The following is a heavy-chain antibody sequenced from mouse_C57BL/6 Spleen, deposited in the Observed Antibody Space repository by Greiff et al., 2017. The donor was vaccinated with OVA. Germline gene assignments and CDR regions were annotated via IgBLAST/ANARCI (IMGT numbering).Heavy chain of an antibody. D-gene: IGHD3-2*02. CDR2: IDPETGGT. V-gene: IGHV1-15*01. J-gene: IGHJ3*01. CDR3: TRKASSGYFFAY. Sequence: VQLQQSGAELVRPGASVTLSCKASGYTFTDYEMHWVKQTPVPGLEWIGAIDPETGGTDYNQKFKGKAILTADKSSSTAYMELRSLTSEDSAVYYCTRKASSGYFFAYWGQGTLVTVSA. CDR1: GYTFTDYE.